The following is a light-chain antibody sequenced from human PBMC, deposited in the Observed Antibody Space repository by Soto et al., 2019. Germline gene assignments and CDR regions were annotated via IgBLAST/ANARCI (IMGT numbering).Light chain of an antibody. CDR1: SSNIGAGYD. Sequence: QSVLTQPPSVSGAPGQRVTISCTGSSSNIGAGYDVHWYQQLPGTAPKLLIYGNSNRPSGVPDRFSGSMSGTSASLAITGLQAEDEADEYCQAYASSLSYVSGTGTKLTVL. CDR3: QAYASSLSYV. CDR2: GNS. J-gene: IGLJ1*01. V-gene: IGLV1-40*01.